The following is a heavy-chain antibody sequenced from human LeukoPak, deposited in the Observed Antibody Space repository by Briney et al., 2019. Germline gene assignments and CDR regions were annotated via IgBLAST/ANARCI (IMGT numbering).Heavy chain of an antibody. CDR3: AKSSLRYFDWSANLYAFDI. Sequence: GGSLRLSCEASGFTFSAYWMSWVRQAPGKGLEWVANIKQDGSQTYHADSVKGRFTISRDNAENSLYLQMNSLRAEDTAVYYCAKSSLRYFDWSANLYAFDIWGQGTMVTVSS. D-gene: IGHD3-9*01. V-gene: IGHV3-7*01. CDR2: IKQDGSQT. CDR1: GFTFSAYW. J-gene: IGHJ3*02.